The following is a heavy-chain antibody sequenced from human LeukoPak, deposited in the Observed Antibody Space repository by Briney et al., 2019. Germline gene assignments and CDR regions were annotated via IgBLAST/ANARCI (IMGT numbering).Heavy chain of an antibody. CDR1: GGSLDNINGEL. CDR2: ISYVGQT. V-gene: IGHV4-39*01. D-gene: IGHD2-8*01. J-gene: IGHJ4*02. Sequence: PSETLSLTCTVYGGSLDNINGELWVSLRQPPGKGLGWTGSISYVGQTFYNWSLESRVTLSVDTSRNQFSLRRRSVTAADTAVFYCASGVYGVPNYFDFWGQGSLVTVSS. CDR3: ASGVYGVPNYFDF.